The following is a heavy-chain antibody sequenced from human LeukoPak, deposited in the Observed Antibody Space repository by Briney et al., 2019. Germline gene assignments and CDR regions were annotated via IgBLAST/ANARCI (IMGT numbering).Heavy chain of an antibody. J-gene: IGHJ4*02. CDR1: GCTWSGCA. Sequence: GSLRLFCASSGCTWSGCAVGWVHHAQRKGLELVSNISASGARQYYADSVKGRITIPRDNSKHTLYLQINNLRAQDKAIYYCEQGNRTSGIFDHWGQGPLVPVSS. D-gene: IGHD6-19*01. CDR3: EQGNRTSGIFDH. V-gene: IGHV3-23*01. CDR2: ISASGARQ.